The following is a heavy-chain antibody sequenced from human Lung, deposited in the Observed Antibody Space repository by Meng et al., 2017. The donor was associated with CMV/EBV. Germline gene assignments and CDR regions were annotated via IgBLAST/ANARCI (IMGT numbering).Heavy chain of an antibody. CDR1: GYKLTDYG. CDR3: ARSKIAARSHYYYGMDV. D-gene: IGHD6-6*01. CDR2: IYTYNGNT. V-gene: IGHV1-18*01. J-gene: IGHJ6*02. Sequence: SVXVSXXASGYKLTDYGITWVRQAPGQGLEWMGWIYTYNGNTNFAQYVQGRGSMTRDTSKSTAYMELRSLRSDDTAVYYCARSKIAARSHYYYGMDVWGQGXTVTVSS.